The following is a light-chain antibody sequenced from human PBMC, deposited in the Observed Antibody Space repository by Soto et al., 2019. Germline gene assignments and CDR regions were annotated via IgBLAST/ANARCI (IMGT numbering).Light chain of an antibody. Sequence: QSALTQPASVSESPGQSIAISCSGTINDIGGHKFVSWYQQHPGKAPKLIIFDVYGRPSGVSDRFSGSKSGNLASLTISGLRAEDEADYYCRSYTSSTSFVVFGGGTKLTVL. CDR1: INDIGGHKF. CDR2: DVY. J-gene: IGLJ2*01. V-gene: IGLV2-14*03. CDR3: RSYTSSTSFVV.